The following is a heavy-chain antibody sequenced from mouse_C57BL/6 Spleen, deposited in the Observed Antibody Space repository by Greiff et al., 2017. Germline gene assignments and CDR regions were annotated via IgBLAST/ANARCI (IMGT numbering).Heavy chain of an antibody. CDR3: ASYYSNFYWYFDV. J-gene: IGHJ1*03. Sequence: QVQLKQSGAELARPGASVKLSCKASGYTFTSYGISWVKQRTGQGLEWIGEIYPRSGNTYYNEKFKGKATLTADKSSSTAYMELRSLTSEDSAVYFCASYYSNFYWYFDVWGTGTTVTVSS. V-gene: IGHV1-81*01. D-gene: IGHD2-5*01. CDR2: IYPRSGNT. CDR1: GYTFTSYG.